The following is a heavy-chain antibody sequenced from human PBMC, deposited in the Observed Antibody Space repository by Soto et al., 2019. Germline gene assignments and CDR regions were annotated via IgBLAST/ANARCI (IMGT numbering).Heavy chain of an antibody. CDR2: MKQDGSEK. J-gene: IGHJ5*02. CDR3: ARHYCSSGNCLFGP. Sequence: EVQLVESGGGLVQPGGSLRLSCAASGFTFSSYWMSWVRQAQGKGLEWVANMKQDGSEKYYVDSVKGRFTISRDNAKISLYLQMNSLRAEDTAVYYCARHYCSSGNCLFGPWGQGTLVTASS. CDR1: GFTFSSYW. D-gene: IGHD2-15*01. V-gene: IGHV3-7*01.